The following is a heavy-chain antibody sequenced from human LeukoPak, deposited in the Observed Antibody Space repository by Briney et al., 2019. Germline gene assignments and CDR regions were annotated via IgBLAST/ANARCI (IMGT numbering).Heavy chain of an antibody. CDR1: GFTFSSYW. CDR2: IKQDGSEK. D-gene: IGHD2-2*01. V-gene: IGHV3-7*01. Sequence: GGSLRLSCAASGFTFSSYWMSWVRQAPGKGLEWVANIKQDGSEKYYVDSVKGRFTISRDNAKNSLYLQMNSLRAEDTAVYYCAKDTSYCSSTSCYALFDPWGQGTLVTVSS. CDR3: AKDTSYCSSTSCYALFDP. J-gene: IGHJ5*02.